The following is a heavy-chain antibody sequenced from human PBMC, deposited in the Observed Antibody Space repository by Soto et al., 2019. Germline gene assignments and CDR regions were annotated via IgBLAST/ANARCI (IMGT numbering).Heavy chain of an antibody. CDR2: IIPIFGTA. V-gene: IGHV1-69*01. D-gene: IGHD6-19*01. CDR3: ASPTRVAGYYYYGMDV. Sequence: QLQLVQSGAELKKPGSSVKVSCKASGGTFSSYAIRWVRQAPGQGREWMGGIIPIFGTANYAQKFQGRVTITADESTSTAYMELSSLRSEDTAVYYCASPTRVAGYYYYGMDVWGQGTTVPVSS. J-gene: IGHJ6*02. CDR1: GGTFSSYA.